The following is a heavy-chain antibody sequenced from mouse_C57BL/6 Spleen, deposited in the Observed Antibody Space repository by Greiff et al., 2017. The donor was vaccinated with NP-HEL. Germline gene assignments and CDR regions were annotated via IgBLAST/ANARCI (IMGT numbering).Heavy chain of an antibody. CDR3: ARLAWDARGYFDY. CDR1: GFTFSSYT. Sequence: EVKLMESGGGLVKPGGSLKLSCAASGFTFSSYTMSWVRQTPETRLEWVATIRGGGGNTYYPASVKGRFTISRDNAKNTLYLQMSSLRSEDTALCYCARLAWDARGYFDYWGQGTTLTVAS. D-gene: IGHD4-1*01. J-gene: IGHJ2*01. V-gene: IGHV5-9*01. CDR2: IRGGGGNT.